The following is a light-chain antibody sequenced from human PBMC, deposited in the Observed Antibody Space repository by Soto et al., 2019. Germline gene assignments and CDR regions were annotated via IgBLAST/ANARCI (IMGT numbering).Light chain of an antibody. Sequence: LTQPASVSGSPGQSITISCIGTSSDVGASNYVSWYQHHPGKAPKLIIYDVTDRPSGVSTRFSASKSGNTASLTISGLQAEDEADYYCSSYTTRNTEVFGTGTKVTVL. J-gene: IGLJ1*01. CDR1: SSDVGASNY. V-gene: IGLV2-14*03. CDR3: SSYTTRNTEV. CDR2: DVT.